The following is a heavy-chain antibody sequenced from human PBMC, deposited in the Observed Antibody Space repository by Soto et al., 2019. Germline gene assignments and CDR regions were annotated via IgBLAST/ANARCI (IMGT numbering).Heavy chain of an antibody. CDR3: AMAYCSSTSCYTDYYYGMDV. Sequence: SEQVSCQASVGTFSSYAISWVRQAPGQGLEWMGGIIPIFGTANYAQKFQGRVTITADESTRTSYMELSSLRSEDTAVYYCAMAYCSSTSCYTDYYYGMDVWGQGTTVTVSS. V-gene: IGHV1-69*13. J-gene: IGHJ6*02. CDR2: IIPIFGTA. D-gene: IGHD2-2*02. CDR1: VGTFSSYA.